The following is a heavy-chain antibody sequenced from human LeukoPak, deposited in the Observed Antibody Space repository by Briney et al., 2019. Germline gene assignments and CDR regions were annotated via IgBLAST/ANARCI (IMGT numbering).Heavy chain of an antibody. D-gene: IGHD2-15*01. CDR2: ISGSGTNT. CDR1: GFTFSSYV. CDR3: ARWYQGGY. Sequence: GGALRLSCAASGFTFSSYVMSWVRQAPGKGLEGVSEISGSGTNTYYADSVKGRFTISRDNSKNTLYLQMNSLRVEDTAVYYCARWYQGGYWGQGTLVTVSS. J-gene: IGHJ4*02. V-gene: IGHV3-23*01.